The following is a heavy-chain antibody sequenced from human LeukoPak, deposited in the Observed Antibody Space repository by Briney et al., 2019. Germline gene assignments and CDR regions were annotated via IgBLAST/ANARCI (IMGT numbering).Heavy chain of an antibody. V-gene: IGHV4-59*06. D-gene: IGHD6-13*01. CDR2: IYYSGST. CDR3: ARDRHSSSWYGVDY. Sequence: SETLSLTFTVSGGSISSYYWSWIRQHPGKGLEWIGYIYYSGSTYFNPSLKSRVTISVDTSKNQFSLKLSSVTAADTAVYFCARDRHSSSWYGVDYWGQGTLVTVSS. CDR1: GGSISSYY. J-gene: IGHJ4*02.